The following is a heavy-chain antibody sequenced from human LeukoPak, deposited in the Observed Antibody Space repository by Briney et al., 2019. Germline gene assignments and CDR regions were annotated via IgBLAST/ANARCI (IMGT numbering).Heavy chain of an antibody. Sequence: GGSLRLSCAASGCTFSSYAMYWVRQAPGKRLEYVSAISDDGLTTYYADFVRGRFTISRDHSKNPLYLQMPSLRDEDTATYYCVKSESWGQGPLVTVSA. J-gene: IGHJ5*02. D-gene: IGHD3-10*01. CDR1: GCTFSSYA. CDR3: VKSES. V-gene: IGHV3-64D*06. CDR2: ISDDGLTT.